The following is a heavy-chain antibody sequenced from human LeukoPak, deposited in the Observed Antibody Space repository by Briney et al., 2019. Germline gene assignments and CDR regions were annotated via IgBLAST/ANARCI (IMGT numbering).Heavy chain of an antibody. D-gene: IGHD5-18*01. CDR3: ARDSSAMASTGYYGMDV. CDR2: INPNSGGT. Sequence: ASVKVSCKASGYTFTGYYMHWVRQAPGQGLEWMGWINPNSGGTNYAQKFQGRVTMTRDTSISTAYMELSRLRPDDTAVYYCARDSSAMASTGYYGMDVWGQGTTVTVS. V-gene: IGHV1-2*02. J-gene: IGHJ6*02. CDR1: GYTFTGYY.